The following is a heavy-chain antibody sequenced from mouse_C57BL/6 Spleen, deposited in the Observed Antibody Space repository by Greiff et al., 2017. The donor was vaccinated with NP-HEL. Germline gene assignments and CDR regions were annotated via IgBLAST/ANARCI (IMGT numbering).Heavy chain of an antibody. J-gene: IGHJ2*01. D-gene: IGHD1-2*01. Sequence: QVQLQQPGAELVKPGASVKLSCKASGYTFTSYWMPWVKQRPGQGLEWIGMIHPNSGSTNYNEKFKSKATLTVDKSSSTAYMQLSSLTSEDSAVYYCARFITTVNYFDYWGQGTTLTVSS. CDR1: GYTFTSYW. V-gene: IGHV1-64*01. CDR3: ARFITTVNYFDY. CDR2: IHPNSGST.